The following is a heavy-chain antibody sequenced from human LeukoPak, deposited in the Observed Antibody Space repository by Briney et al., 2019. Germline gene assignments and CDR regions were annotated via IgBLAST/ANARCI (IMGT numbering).Heavy chain of an antibody. CDR3: ASESGSYRGVYYYYMDV. Sequence: SETLSLTCTVSGGSISSGSYYWSWIRQPAGKGLEWIGRIYTSGSTNYNPSLKSRVTISVDTSKNQFSLKLSSVTAADTAVYYCASESGSYRGVYYYYMDVWGKGTTVTVSS. V-gene: IGHV4-61*02. J-gene: IGHJ6*03. CDR2: IYTSGST. D-gene: IGHD1-26*01. CDR1: GGSISSGSYY.